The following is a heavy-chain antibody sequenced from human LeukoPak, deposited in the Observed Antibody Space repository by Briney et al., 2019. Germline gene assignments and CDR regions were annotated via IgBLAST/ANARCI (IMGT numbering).Heavy chain of an antibody. V-gene: IGHV2-5*01. D-gene: IGHD6-19*01. Sequence: SGPTLVKPTQTLTLTCTFSGFSLSSSGVGVGWIRQPPGKALEWLALIYWNGDIRYSRSLKSRLTITKGTSKNQVVLTMTNMDPVDTATYYCAHPLEVQWLVAFDSWGQGTLVTVSS. CDR3: AHPLEVQWLVAFDS. J-gene: IGHJ5*01. CDR2: IYWNGDI. CDR1: GFSLSSSGVG.